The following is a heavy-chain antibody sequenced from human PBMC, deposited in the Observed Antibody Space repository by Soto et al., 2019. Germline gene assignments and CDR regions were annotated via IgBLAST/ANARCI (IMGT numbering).Heavy chain of an antibody. CDR1: GGTFSSYA. D-gene: IGHD5-18*01. Sequence: QVQLVQSGAEVKKPGSSVKVSCKASGGTFSSYAISWVRQAPGQGLEWMGGIIPIFGTANYAQKFQGRVTITADESTSTDYMELSSLRSEDTAVYYCARGRRGYSYGFYYYYGMDVWGQGTTVTVSS. CDR2: IIPIFGTA. J-gene: IGHJ6*02. CDR3: ARGRRGYSYGFYYYYGMDV. V-gene: IGHV1-69*01.